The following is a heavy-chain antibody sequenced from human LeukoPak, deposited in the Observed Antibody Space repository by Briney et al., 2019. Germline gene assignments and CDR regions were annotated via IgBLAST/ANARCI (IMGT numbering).Heavy chain of an antibody. Sequence: SESLSLTCTVSGGSISSSSYYWGWIRQPPGKGLEWIGSIYYSGSTYYNPSLKSRVTISVDTSKNQFSLKLSSVTAADTAVYYCARLLYYYDSSGYFFDAFDIWGQGTMVTVSS. J-gene: IGHJ3*02. CDR1: GGSISSSSYY. V-gene: IGHV4-39*01. CDR3: ARLLYYYDSSGYFFDAFDI. CDR2: IYYSGST. D-gene: IGHD3-22*01.